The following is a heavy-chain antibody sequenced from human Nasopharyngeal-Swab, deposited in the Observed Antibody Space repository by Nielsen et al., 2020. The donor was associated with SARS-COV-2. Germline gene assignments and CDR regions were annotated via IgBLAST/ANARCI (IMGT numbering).Heavy chain of an antibody. J-gene: IGHJ4*02. Sequence: GASLRLSCKGSGYSFTSYWIGWVRQMPGKGLEWMGIIYPGDSDTRYSPSFQGQVTISADKSISTAYLQWSSLKASDTAMYYCARLVAVAGGGGGGADYWGQGTLVTVSS. V-gene: IGHV5-51*01. D-gene: IGHD6-19*01. CDR1: GYSFTSYW. CDR3: ARLVAVAGGGGGGADY. CDR2: IYPGDSDT.